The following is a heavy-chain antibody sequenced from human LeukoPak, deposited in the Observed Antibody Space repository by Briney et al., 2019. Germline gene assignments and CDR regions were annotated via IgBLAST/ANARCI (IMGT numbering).Heavy chain of an antibody. CDR1: GFTFSRYW. CDR2: INSDGSST. D-gene: IGHD1-26*01. J-gene: IGHJ4*02. V-gene: IGHV3-74*01. Sequence: QTGGSLRLSCAASGFTFSRYWMHWVRQAPGKGLVWVSHINSDGSSTNYADSVKGRFTISRDNAKNTLYLQMNGLRAEDTAVYYCAILEWEPLPVDYWGQGTLVTVSS. CDR3: AILEWEPLPVDY.